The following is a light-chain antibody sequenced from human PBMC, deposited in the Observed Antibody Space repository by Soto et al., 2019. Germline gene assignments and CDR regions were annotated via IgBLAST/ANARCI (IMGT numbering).Light chain of an antibody. V-gene: IGLV6-57*02. Sequence: NFMLTQPHSVSGSPGKTVTISCTGSGGSLASNYVQWYQQRPGRAPTTVIYEDNDRPSGVPNRFSGSVDISSNSAFLTISGLPTEDEADYYCQSVDSSDQGFFGGGTKLTVL. CDR3: QSVDSSDQGF. J-gene: IGLJ2*01. CDR1: GGSLASNY. CDR2: EDN.